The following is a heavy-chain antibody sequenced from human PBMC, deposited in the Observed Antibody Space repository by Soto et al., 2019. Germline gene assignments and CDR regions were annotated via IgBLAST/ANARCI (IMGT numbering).Heavy chain of an antibody. CDR2: ISAYNGNT. V-gene: IGHV1-18*01. J-gene: IGHJ6*02. D-gene: IGHD5-18*01. Sequence: SWVRQAPGQGLEWMGWISAYNGNTNYAQKLQGRVTMTTDTSTSTAYMELRSLRSDDTAVYYCARDPPNPLPWIQLRAYYYYYGMDVWGQGTTVTVSS. CDR3: ARDPPNPLPWIQLRAYYYYYGMDV.